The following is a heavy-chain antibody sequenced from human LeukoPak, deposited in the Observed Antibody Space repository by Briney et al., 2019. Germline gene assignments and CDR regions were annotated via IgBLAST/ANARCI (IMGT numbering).Heavy chain of an antibody. Sequence: SETLSLTCTVSGYSISSGYYWGWIRQPPGKGLEWIGSIYHSGSTYYNPSLKSRVTISVDTSKNQFSLKLSSVTAADTAVYYCARVYCSGGSCYSYDAFDIWGQGTMVTVSS. D-gene: IGHD2-15*01. CDR2: IYHSGST. CDR3: ARVYCSGGSCYSYDAFDI. J-gene: IGHJ3*02. V-gene: IGHV4-38-2*02. CDR1: GYSISSGYY.